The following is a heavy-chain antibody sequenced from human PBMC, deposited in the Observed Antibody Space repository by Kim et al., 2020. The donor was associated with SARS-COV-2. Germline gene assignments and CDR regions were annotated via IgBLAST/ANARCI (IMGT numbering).Heavy chain of an antibody. J-gene: IGHJ6*02. V-gene: IGHV1-69*13. D-gene: IGHD2-8*01. CDR1: VGTFSSYA. Sequence: SVKVSCKASVGTFSSYAISWVRQAPGQGVEWMGGIIPIFGTANYAQKFQGRVTLTAEESTSTAYMELSSLRSEDTAVYYCARDIVYCTNGVCFGAYYYYGMEASGQGATVTLSS. CDR2: IIPIFGTA. CDR3: ARDIVYCTNGVCFGAYYYYGMEA.